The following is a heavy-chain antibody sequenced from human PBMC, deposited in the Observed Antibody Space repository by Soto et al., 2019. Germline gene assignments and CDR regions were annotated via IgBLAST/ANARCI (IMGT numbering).Heavy chain of an antibody. CDR3: AGGGVRGVITRTRDYYGMDV. J-gene: IGHJ6*02. D-gene: IGHD3-10*01. V-gene: IGHV5-51*01. CDR2: IYPGDSDT. CDR1: GYSFTSYL. Sequence: EVQLVQSGAEVKKPGESLKISCKGSGYSFTSYLIGWVRQMPGKGLEWMGIIYPGDSDTRYSPSFQGQVTISANKSISTAYLQWSSLKASDTAMYYCAGGGVRGVITRTRDYYGMDVWGQGTTVTVSS.